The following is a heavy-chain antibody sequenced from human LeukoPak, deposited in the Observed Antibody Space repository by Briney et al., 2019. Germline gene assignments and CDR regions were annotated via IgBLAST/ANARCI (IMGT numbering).Heavy chain of an antibody. V-gene: IGHV4-59*11. Sequence: SETLSLTCTVSGVSISSHYWSWIRQPPGKGLEWLGYIYYSGSTNYNPSLKSRVTMTVDTSKNQFSLKLSSVTAADTAVYYCARDGPRQLAGYYYYYMDVWGKGTTVTVSS. CDR2: IYYSGST. J-gene: IGHJ6*03. CDR1: GVSISSHY. D-gene: IGHD6-6*01. CDR3: ARDGPRQLAGYYYYYMDV.